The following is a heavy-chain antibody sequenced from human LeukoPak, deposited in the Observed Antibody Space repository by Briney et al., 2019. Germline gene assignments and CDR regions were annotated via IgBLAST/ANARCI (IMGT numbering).Heavy chain of an antibody. J-gene: IGHJ4*02. V-gene: IGHV4-59*01. CDR1: GGSIGSYY. CDR2: IYYSGST. CDR3: ARNLYDSSGSMGIYTFDY. D-gene: IGHD3-22*01. Sequence: SETLSLTCTVSGGSIGSYYWSWIRQPPGKGLEWIRYIYYSGSTNCNPSLKSRVTISVDTSKNQFSLKLSSVTAADTAVYYCARNLYDSSGSMGIYTFDYWGQGTLVTVSS.